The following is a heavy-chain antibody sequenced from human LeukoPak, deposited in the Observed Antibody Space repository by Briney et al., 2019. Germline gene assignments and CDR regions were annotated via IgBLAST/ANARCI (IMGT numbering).Heavy chain of an antibody. CDR3: ARGRRSGWYPYYFDY. D-gene: IGHD6-19*01. CDR2: INHSGST. CDR1: GGSFSGYY. V-gene: IGHV4-34*01. J-gene: IGHJ4*02. Sequence: SETLSLTCAVYGGSFSGYYWSWIRQPPGKGLEWIGEINHSGSTNCNPSLKSRVTISVDTSKNQFSLKLSSVTAADTAVYYCARGRRSGWYPYYFDYWGQGTLVTVSS.